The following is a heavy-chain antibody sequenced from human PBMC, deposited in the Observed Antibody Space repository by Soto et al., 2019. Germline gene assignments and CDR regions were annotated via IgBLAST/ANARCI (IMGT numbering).Heavy chain of an antibody. CDR3: ARSNYIWGSYRYLNLDI. Sequence: ASVKVSCKASGYTFTSYDINWVRQATGQGLEWMGWMNPNSGNTGYAQKFQGRVTMTRNTSISTAYMELSSLRSEDTAVYYCARSNYIWGSYRYLNLDIWGQGTMVTVSS. CDR1: GYTFTSYD. D-gene: IGHD3-16*02. V-gene: IGHV1-8*01. J-gene: IGHJ3*02. CDR2: MNPNSGNT.